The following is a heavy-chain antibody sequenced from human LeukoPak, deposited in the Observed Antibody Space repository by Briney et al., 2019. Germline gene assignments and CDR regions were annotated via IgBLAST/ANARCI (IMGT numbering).Heavy chain of an antibody. D-gene: IGHD3-22*01. V-gene: IGHV4-59*11. CDR3: ARGPYYYDSSGYYYPFDY. CDR1: GGSISSHY. Sequence: PSETLSLTCTVSGGSISSHYWSWIRQPPGKGLEWIGYIYYSGSTNYNPSLKGRVTISVDTSKNQFSLKLSSVTAADTAVYYCARGPYYYDSSGYYYPFDYWGQGTLVTVSS. J-gene: IGHJ4*02. CDR2: IYYSGST.